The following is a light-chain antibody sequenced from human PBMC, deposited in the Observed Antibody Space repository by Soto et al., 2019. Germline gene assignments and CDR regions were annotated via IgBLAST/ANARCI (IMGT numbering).Light chain of an antibody. CDR2: DVT. CDR1: SSDVGGYNY. Sequence: QSALTQPRSVSGSPRQSVTISCTGTSSDVGGYNYVSWYQQHPGKAPKLMIYDVTKRPSGVPDRFSGSKSANTASLTISGLQAEDEADYYCCSYAGSYPGVFGGGTKLTVL. CDR3: CSYAGSYPGV. J-gene: IGLJ3*02. V-gene: IGLV2-11*01.